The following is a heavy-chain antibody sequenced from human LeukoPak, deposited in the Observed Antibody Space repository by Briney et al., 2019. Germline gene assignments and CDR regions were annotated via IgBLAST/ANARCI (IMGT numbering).Heavy chain of an antibody. Sequence: RPGGFLRLSCAASGFTFADYGMSWVRQAPGKGLERVSGINWNGGSTGYADSVKGRFTISRDNAKNSLYLQMNSLRAENTALYYCARFKGDFWSGYYPPGVYYFDYWGQGTLVTVSS. V-gene: IGHV3-20*04. CDR1: GFTFADYG. CDR3: ARFKGDFWSGYYPPGVYYFDY. D-gene: IGHD3-3*01. J-gene: IGHJ4*02. CDR2: INWNGGST.